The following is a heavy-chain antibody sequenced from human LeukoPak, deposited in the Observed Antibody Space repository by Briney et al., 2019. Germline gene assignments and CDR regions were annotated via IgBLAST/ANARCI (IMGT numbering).Heavy chain of an antibody. Sequence: GGALRLSCAASGFTFSRYNRHWVRQAPGKGLEWVSFIRSSGSTIKYADSVKGRFIISRDNAKDSLYLQVNSLRDEDTAVYYCARDYDYGFDYWGQGTLVTVSS. D-gene: IGHD4-17*01. CDR2: IRSSGSTI. CDR1: GFTFSRYN. CDR3: ARDYDYGFDY. V-gene: IGHV3-48*02. J-gene: IGHJ4*02.